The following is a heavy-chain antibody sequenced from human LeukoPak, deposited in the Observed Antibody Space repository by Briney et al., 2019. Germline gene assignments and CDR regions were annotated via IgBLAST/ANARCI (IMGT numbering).Heavy chain of an antibody. D-gene: IGHD5-18*01. J-gene: IGHJ4*02. CDR1: GFTFGDYA. Sequence: GGSLRLSCAASGFTFGDYAMHWVRQAPGKGLEWVSAISGSGGSTYYADSVKGRFTISRDNSKNTLYLQMNSLRAEDTAVYYCAKVSDYSYGQFDYWGQGTLVTVSS. CDR3: AKVSDYSYGQFDY. CDR2: ISGSGGST. V-gene: IGHV3-23*01.